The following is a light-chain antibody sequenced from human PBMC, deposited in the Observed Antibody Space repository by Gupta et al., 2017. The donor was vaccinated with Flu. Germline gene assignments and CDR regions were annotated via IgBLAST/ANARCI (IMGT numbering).Light chain of an antibody. V-gene: IGLV3-1*01. CDR1: KLEDKF. Sequence: SYELTQPPSVSVPPRQTASITCSGDKLEDKFVSWYQQTPGQSPALIIYDDNKRPSGIPERFSGSNSGNTATLTISATQAMDEADYYCQAWDNSTVVFGGGTKLTVL. CDR3: QAWDNSTVV. CDR2: DDN. J-gene: IGLJ3*02.